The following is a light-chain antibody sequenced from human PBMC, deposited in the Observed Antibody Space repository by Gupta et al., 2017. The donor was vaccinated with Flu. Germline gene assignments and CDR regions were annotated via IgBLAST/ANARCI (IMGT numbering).Light chain of an antibody. CDR1: DIVGYQS. CDR3: SSYAGSSRTFV. V-gene: IGLV2-8*01. J-gene: IGLJ1*01. CDR2: EVS. Sequence: DIVGYQSVSWYQKVAGKAPRLIIYEVSERPSGVPDRFSGSKSGNTASLIVSGLQTEDEADYYCSSYAGSSRTFVFGTGTTITVL.